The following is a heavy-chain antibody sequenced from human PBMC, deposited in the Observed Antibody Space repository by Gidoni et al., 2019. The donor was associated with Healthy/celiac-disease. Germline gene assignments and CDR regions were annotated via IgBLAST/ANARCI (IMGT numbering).Heavy chain of an antibody. CDR1: GYTFTSYA. J-gene: IGHJ6*02. CDR3: AREFPVGGLRHYGMDV. V-gene: IGHV1-3*01. Sequence: QVQLVQSGAEVKKPGASVKVSCKASGYTFTSYAMHWVRQAPGQRLEWMGWINAGNGNTKYSQKFQGRVTITRDTSASTAYMELSSLRSEDTAVYYCAREFPVGGLRHYGMDVWGQGTTVTVSS. D-gene: IGHD5-12*01. CDR2: INAGNGNT.